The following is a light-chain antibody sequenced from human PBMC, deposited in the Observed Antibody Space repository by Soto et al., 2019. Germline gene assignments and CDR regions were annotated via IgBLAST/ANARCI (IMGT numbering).Light chain of an antibody. CDR3: EQYGSSPYT. V-gene: IGKV3-20*01. Sequence: IVLTHSPGTLSLSPGERATLSCRASQSVSSHYLAWYQQKPGKAARLLIYGASNRATAIADRFSGSGSATDFTLTISRVDPVDFAVYYCEQYGSSPYTFGQGTGL. CDR1: QSVSSHY. CDR2: GAS. J-gene: IGKJ2*01.